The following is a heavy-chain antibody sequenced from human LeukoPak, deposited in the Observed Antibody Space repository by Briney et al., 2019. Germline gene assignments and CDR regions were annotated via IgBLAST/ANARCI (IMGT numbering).Heavy chain of an antibody. CDR3: ARLLRPSTAMAFNY. J-gene: IGHJ4*02. CDR1: GYSFTDYW. D-gene: IGHD5-18*01. CDR2: IYPGDSDT. Sequence: GESLKISCQDSGYSFTDYWIGLVRQMPGKGLEWMGIIYPGDSDTRYSPSFQGQVTISADKSISTAYLQWSSLKASDTATYYCARLLRPSTAMAFNYWGQGTLVTVSS. V-gene: IGHV5-51*01.